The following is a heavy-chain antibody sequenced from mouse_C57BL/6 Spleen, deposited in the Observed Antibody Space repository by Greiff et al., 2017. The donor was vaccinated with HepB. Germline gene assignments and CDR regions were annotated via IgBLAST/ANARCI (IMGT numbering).Heavy chain of an antibody. Sequence: QVQLQQSGAELVRPGASVTLSCKASGYTFTDYEMHWVKQTPVHGLEWIGAIDPETGGTAYNQKFKGKAILTADKSSSTAYMELRSLTSEDSAVYYCTLITTVVAPGGRYFDVWGTGTTVTVSS. D-gene: IGHD1-1*01. CDR1: GYTFTDYE. CDR2: IDPETGGT. J-gene: IGHJ1*03. CDR3: TLITTVVAPGGRYFDV. V-gene: IGHV1-15*01.